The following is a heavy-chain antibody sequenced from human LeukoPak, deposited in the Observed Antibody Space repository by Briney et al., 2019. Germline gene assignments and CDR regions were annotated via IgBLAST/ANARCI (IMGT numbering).Heavy chain of an antibody. CDR2: ISAYNGNT. Sequence: ASVKVSCKPSGHTFTNYGFTWVRQAPGQGLEWMGWISAYNGNTNYARKVQDRITMTTDTSTSTAYMELRSLGSDDTAVYRCARGLYYDTNGYPALQYWGQGTLVTVSS. J-gene: IGHJ4*02. V-gene: IGHV1-18*01. D-gene: IGHD3-22*01. CDR3: ARGLYYDTNGYPALQY. CDR1: GHTFTNYG.